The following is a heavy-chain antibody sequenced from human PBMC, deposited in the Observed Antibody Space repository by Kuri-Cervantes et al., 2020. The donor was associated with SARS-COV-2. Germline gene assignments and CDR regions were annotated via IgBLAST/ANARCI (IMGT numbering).Heavy chain of an antibody. Sequence: LRLSCAVSGYPISSGYYWGWIRQPPGKGLEWIGSIYHSGSTYYNPSLKSRVTISVAASKNQFPLKLRSVTTAETAVYYCARVRYCSNTSCRIGWYFDLWGRGTLVTVSS. CDR3: ARVRYCSNTSCRIGWYFDL. CDR2: IYHSGST. J-gene: IGHJ2*01. D-gene: IGHD2-2*01. CDR1: GYPISSGYY. V-gene: IGHV4-38-2*01.